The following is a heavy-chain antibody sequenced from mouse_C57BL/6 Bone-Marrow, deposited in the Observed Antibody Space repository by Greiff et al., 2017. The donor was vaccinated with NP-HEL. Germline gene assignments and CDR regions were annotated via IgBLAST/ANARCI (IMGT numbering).Heavy chain of an antibody. CDR2: IYPGSGST. V-gene: IGHV1-55*01. Sequence: QVQLQQSGAELVKPGASVKMSCKASGYTFTSYWITWVKQRPGQGLEWIGDIYPGSGSTNYNEKFKSKATLTVDTASSTAYMQLSSLTSEDSAVYYCATLRITTVVAPYFDYWGQGTTLTVSS. CDR1: GYTFTSYW. D-gene: IGHD1-1*01. J-gene: IGHJ2*01. CDR3: ATLRITTVVAPYFDY.